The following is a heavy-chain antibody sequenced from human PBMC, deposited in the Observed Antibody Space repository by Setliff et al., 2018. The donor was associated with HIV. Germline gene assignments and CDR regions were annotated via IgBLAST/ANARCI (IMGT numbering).Heavy chain of an antibody. Sequence: ASVKVSCKASGYTFDNYCITWLRQAPGQGLEWVGWINPYNANANNAQKVQGRITMTTDSFTNTAYMELRSLRSDDTAVYYCARSPDTSGYYRFDSFDMWGQGTMVTVAS. J-gene: IGHJ3*02. CDR3: ARSPDTSGYYRFDSFDM. D-gene: IGHD3-22*01. CDR2: INPYNANA. CDR1: GYTFDNYC. V-gene: IGHV1-18*01.